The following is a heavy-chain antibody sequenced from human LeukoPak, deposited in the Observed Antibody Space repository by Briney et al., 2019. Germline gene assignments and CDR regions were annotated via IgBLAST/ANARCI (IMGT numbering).Heavy chain of an antibody. CDR2: ISGSGGST. D-gene: IGHD3-16*02. V-gene: IGHV3-23*01. Sequence: AGGSLRFSCAASGFTFSSYAMSWVRQAPGKGLEWVSAISGSGGSTYYADSVKGRFTISRDNSKNTLYLQMNSLRAEDTAVYYCAVRGTRLGELSHWGQGTLVTVSS. J-gene: IGHJ4*02. CDR1: GFTFSSYA. CDR3: AVRGTRLGELSH.